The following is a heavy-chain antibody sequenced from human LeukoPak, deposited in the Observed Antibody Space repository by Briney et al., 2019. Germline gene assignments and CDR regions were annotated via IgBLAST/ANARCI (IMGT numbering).Heavy chain of an antibody. CDR2: IYTSGNT. Sequence: SETLSLTCTVSGYSISSGYYWSWIRQPAGKGLEWIGRIYTSGNTNYNPSLKSRVTISVDTSKNQFSLKLSSVAAADTAVYYCAKDHATSSSWYGHGYWGQGTLVTVSS. D-gene: IGHD6-13*01. CDR3: AKDHATSSSWYGHGY. V-gene: IGHV4-61*02. CDR1: GYSISSGYY. J-gene: IGHJ4*02.